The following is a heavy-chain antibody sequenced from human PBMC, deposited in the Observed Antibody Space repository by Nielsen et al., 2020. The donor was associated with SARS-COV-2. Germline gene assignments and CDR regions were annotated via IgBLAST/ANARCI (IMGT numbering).Heavy chain of an antibody. CDR3: ARLGYFGSGNYPGFDY. CDR1: GDSVSSNSAA. Sequence: SQTLSLTCAIFGDSVSSNSAAWNWIRQSPSRGLEWLGRTYYRSKWYYDYPVSVKSRITVNPDTSKNQFSLQLNSVTPEDTAVYYCARLGYFGSGNYPGFDYWAQGTLVTVSS. CDR2: TYYRSKWYY. J-gene: IGHJ4*02. V-gene: IGHV6-1*01. D-gene: IGHD3-10*01.